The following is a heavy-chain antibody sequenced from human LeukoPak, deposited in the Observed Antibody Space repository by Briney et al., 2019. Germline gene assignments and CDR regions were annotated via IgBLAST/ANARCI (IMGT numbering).Heavy chain of an antibody. CDR3: ARVLSGSWDWFDP. CDR2: INPDGSTT. V-gene: IGHV3-74*01. CDR1: GFTFDDYA. J-gene: IGHJ5*02. Sequence: GRSLRLSCAASGFTFDDYAMHWVRQAPGKGLEWVSRINPDGSTTTYADSVKGRFTISRDNVKNTVYLQMNSLRVEDTAVYYCARVLSGSWDWFDPWGQGTLVTVSS. D-gene: IGHD3-22*01.